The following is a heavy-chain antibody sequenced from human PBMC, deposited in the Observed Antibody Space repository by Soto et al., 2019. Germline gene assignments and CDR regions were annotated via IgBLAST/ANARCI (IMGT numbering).Heavy chain of an antibody. V-gene: IGHV4-59*01. J-gene: IGHJ3*02. CDR3: ARGVRDSSSWYSQRPHAFDI. CDR2: IYYSGST. CDR1: GGSISSYY. D-gene: IGHD6-13*01. Sequence: QVQLQESGPGLVKPSETLSLTCTVSGGSISSYYWSWIRQPPGKGLEWIGYIYYSGSTNYNPSFKSRVTISVDTSKNQFSLKLSSVTAADTAVYYCARGVRDSSSWYSQRPHAFDIWGQGTMVTVSS.